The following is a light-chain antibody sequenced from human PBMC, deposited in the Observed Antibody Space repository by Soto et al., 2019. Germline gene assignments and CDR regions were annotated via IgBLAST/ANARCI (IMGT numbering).Light chain of an antibody. CDR1: QSISSW. J-gene: IGKJ1*01. V-gene: IGKV1-5*03. Sequence: DLQMTQSPSTLSASVGDRVTITCRASQSISSWLAWYQQKPGKAPKSLIYKASSLESGVPSRFSGSGSGTEFTLTISSLQPDDFATYYCQQYNSYTWTFGQGTKVEIK. CDR3: QQYNSYTWT. CDR2: KAS.